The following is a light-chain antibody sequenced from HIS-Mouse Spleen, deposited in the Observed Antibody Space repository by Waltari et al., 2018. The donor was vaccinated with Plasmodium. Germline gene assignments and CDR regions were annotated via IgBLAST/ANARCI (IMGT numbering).Light chain of an antibody. V-gene: IGLV2-14*03. Sequence: QSALTQPASVSGSPGQSITISCTGTSSDVGGYNYVSWYQQHPGKAPKLRIYDVSNRPSGVSNRFSGSKSGNTASLTISGLQAEDEADYYCGSYTSSSTLVFGTGTKVTVL. CDR2: DVS. J-gene: IGLJ1*01. CDR3: GSYTSSSTLV. CDR1: SSDVGGYNY.